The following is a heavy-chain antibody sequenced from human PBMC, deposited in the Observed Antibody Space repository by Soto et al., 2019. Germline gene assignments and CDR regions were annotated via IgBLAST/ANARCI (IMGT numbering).Heavy chain of an antibody. Sequence: GGSLRLSCAASGFTFRRYEMNWVRQAPGKGLEWVSYIRGSGSNIYYADSVKGRFTIPRDNAKNSLDLQMNSLRAEDTAVYYCATLWEVAYWGQGTLVTVSS. V-gene: IGHV3-48*03. CDR3: ATLWEVAY. D-gene: IGHD1-26*01. CDR2: IRGSGSNI. CDR1: GFTFRRYE. J-gene: IGHJ4*02.